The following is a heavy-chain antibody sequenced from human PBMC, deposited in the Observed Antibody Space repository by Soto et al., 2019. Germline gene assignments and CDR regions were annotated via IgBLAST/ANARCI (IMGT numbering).Heavy chain of an antibody. CDR2: INPNSGGT. J-gene: IGHJ3*02. Sequence: QVQLVQSGAEVKKPGASVKVSCKASGYTFTGYYMHWVRQAPGQEIEWMGWINPNSGGTNYAQKFQGWVTMTRDTSISTAYMELSRLRSDDTAVYYCASMSGSGWYDDAFDIWGQGTMVTVSS. V-gene: IGHV1-2*04. CDR3: ASMSGSGWYDDAFDI. CDR1: GYTFTGYY. D-gene: IGHD6-19*01.